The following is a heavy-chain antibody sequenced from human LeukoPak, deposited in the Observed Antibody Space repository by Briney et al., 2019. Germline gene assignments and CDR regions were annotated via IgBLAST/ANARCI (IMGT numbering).Heavy chain of an antibody. V-gene: IGHV3-30*02. J-gene: IGHJ6*02. D-gene: IGHD2-21*02. CDR1: GFTFSNYG. CDR3: ARVLGDSLSGMDV. Sequence: GGSLRLSCAVSGFTFSNYGMYWVRQAPGKGLEWVSFIRYDGSKTYYADSVKGRFTISRDNSKNTLYLQMNSLRAGDTAVYYCARVLGDSLSGMDVWGQGTTVTVSS. CDR2: IRYDGSKT.